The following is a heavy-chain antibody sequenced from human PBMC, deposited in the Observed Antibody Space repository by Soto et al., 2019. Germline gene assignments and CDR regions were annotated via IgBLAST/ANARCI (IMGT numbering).Heavy chain of an antibody. Sequence: QVQLQESGPGLVKPSQTLSLTCSVSGGSISSGVYYWNWIRQHPGKGLAWIGYISYSGSTYYNPSLTNRVTITVDPSKNPFSLKLSSVTAADTAVYYCAIGRRGTSGYRWLDPWGQGHLATVAA. CDR2: ISYSGST. V-gene: IGHV4-31*03. D-gene: IGHD3-9*01. J-gene: IGHJ5*02. CDR3: AIGRRGTSGYRWLDP. CDR1: GGSISSGVYY.